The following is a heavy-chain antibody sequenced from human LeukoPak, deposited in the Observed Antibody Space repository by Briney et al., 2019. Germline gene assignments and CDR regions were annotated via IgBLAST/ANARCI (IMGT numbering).Heavy chain of an antibody. J-gene: IGHJ4*02. V-gene: IGHV5-10-1*01. CDR3: ARHPLLTYYYDSSGGVTPLDY. CDR2: IDPSDSYT. D-gene: IGHD3-22*01. CDR1: GYSFTSYW. Sequence: GESLQISCKGSGYSFTSYWISWVRQMPGKGLEWMGRIDPSDSYTNYSPSFQGHVTISADKSISTAYLQWSSLKASDTAMYYCARHPLLTYYYDSSGGVTPLDYWGQGTLVTVSS.